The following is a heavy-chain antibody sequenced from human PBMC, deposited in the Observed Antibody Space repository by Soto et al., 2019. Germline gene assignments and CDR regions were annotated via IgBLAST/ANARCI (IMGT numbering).Heavy chain of an antibody. J-gene: IGHJ5*02. Sequence: QVQLVESGGGVVQPGRSLRLSCAASGFTFSNYGMHWVRQAPGKGLEWVAAIYYDGSNKEYADSVKGRFTISRDNSKNTLFRQMDSVRAEDTAVYYCARDANSGSYSRFGAWGQGNLVTVSS. CDR2: IYYDGSNK. CDR1: GFTFSNYG. CDR3: ARDANSGSYSRFGA. D-gene: IGHD1-26*01. V-gene: IGHV3-33*01.